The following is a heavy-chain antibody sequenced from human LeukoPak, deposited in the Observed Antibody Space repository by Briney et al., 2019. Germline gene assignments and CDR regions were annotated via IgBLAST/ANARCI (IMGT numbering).Heavy chain of an antibody. J-gene: IGHJ6*03. Sequence: SETLSLTCTVSGGSISSYYWSWIRQPPGKGLEWIGYIYYSGSTNYNPSPKSGVTISVDTSKDHFSLKLSSVTAADTAVYYCARGPLGYCSSTSCYARSYYYYYMDVWGKGTTVTVSS. D-gene: IGHD2-2*01. V-gene: IGHV4-59*01. CDR3: ARGPLGYCSSTSCYARSYYYYYMDV. CDR2: IYYSGST. CDR1: GGSISSYY.